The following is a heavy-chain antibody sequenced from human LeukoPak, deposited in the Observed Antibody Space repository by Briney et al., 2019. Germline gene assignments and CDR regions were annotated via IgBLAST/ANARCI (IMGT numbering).Heavy chain of an antibody. V-gene: IGHV4-61*02. D-gene: IGHD2-21*01. CDR1: GGSISSGSYY. CDR2: IYTSGST. CDR3: ARENIVAR. Sequence: SETLSLTCTVSGGSISSGSYYWSWIRQPAGKGLEWIGCIYTSGSTKYNPSLKSRVTTSVDTSKNQFSLKLSSVTAADTAVYYCARENIVARWGQGTMVTVSS. J-gene: IGHJ3*01.